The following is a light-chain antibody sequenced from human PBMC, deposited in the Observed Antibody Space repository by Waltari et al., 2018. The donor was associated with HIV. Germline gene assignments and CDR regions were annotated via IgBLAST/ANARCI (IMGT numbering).Light chain of an antibody. CDR1: SSNIGNNY. CDR3: GTWDSSLNAWV. Sequence: QSVLTQPPSVSAAPGQKVTISCSGSSSNIGNNYVSWYQQLPGTAPKLLSDGNNKRPSGIPDRFSGSKSGTSATLGITGLQTGDEADYYCGTWDSSLNAWVFGGGTKLTVL. V-gene: IGLV1-51*01. J-gene: IGLJ3*02. CDR2: GNN.